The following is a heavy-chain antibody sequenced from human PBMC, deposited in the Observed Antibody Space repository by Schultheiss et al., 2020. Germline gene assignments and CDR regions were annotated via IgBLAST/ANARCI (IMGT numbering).Heavy chain of an antibody. D-gene: IGHD3-22*01. CDR2: IYHSGST. V-gene: IGHV4-38-2*01. CDR1: GYSISSGYY. Sequence: SETLSLTCAVSGYSISSGYYWGWIRQPPGKGLEWIGSIYHSGSTYYNPSLKSRVTISVDTSKNQFSLKLSSVTAADTAVYYCAREPVYYDSSGYHELIDYWGQGTRVTVSS. J-gene: IGHJ4*02. CDR3: AREPVYYDSSGYHELIDY.